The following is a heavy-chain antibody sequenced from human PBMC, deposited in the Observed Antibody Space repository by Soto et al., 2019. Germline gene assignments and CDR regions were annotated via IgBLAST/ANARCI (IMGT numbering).Heavy chain of an antibody. CDR2: IYYSGST. J-gene: IGHJ4*02. V-gene: IGHV4-61*01. CDR3: ARDRSVAGFRDY. D-gene: IGHD6-19*01. Sequence: QVQLQESGPGLVKPSETLSLTCTVSGGSVSSGSYYWSWIRQPPGKGLEWIGYIYYSGSTNYNPSLKSRVTISVDTSKNQFSRKLSSVTAADTAVYYCARDRSVAGFRDYWGQGTLVTVSS. CDR1: GGSVSSGSYY.